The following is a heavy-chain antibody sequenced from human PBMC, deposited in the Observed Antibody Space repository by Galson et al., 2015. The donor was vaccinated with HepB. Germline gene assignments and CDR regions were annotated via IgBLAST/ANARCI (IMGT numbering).Heavy chain of an antibody. CDR3: ARAKPDYGSGSYPSLYYYYYMDV. V-gene: IGHV3-7*03. CDR2: IKQDGSEK. D-gene: IGHD3-10*01. CDR1: GFTFSSYW. J-gene: IGHJ6*03. Sequence: SLRLSCAASGFTFSSYWMSWVRQAPGKGLEWVANIKQDGSEKYYVDSVKGRFTISRDNAKNSLYLQMNSLRAEDTAVYYCARAKPDYGSGSYPSLYYYYYMDVWGKGTTVTVSS.